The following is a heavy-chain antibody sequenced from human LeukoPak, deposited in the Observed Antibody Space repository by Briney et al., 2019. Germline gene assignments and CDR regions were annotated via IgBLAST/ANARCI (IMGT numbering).Heavy chain of an antibody. D-gene: IGHD5-18*01. V-gene: IGHV1-3*01. J-gene: IGHJ4*02. CDR1: GHTFTSYA. CDR3: ARGPPYSYGYEEFDY. Sequence: GSVKVSCKASGHTFTSYAMHWVRQAPGQRLEWMGWINAGNGNTKYSQKFQGRVTITRDTSASTAYMELSSLRSEDTAVYYCARGPPYSYGYEEFDYWGQGTLVTVSS. CDR2: INAGNGNT.